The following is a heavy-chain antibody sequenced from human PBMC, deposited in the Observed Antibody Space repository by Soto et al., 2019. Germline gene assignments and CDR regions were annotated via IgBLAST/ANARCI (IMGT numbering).Heavy chain of an antibody. CDR1: GESFPDYY. CDR2: INHSGST. CDR3: ARGGGGYDYVWGSYRPFDF. Sequence: QVQLQQWGAGLLKPSETLSLTCAVYGESFPDYYWSWIRQPPGKGLEWIGEINHSGSTNYNPSLKSRVSISVDTSKNQLSLKLTSVTAADTAVYYCARGGGGYDYVWGSYRPFDFWGQGTLVTVSS. V-gene: IGHV4-34*01. D-gene: IGHD3-16*02. J-gene: IGHJ4*02.